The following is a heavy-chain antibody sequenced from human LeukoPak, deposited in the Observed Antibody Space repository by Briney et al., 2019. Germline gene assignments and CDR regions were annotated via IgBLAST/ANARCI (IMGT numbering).Heavy chain of an antibody. Sequence: GGSLRLSCTASGFTFGDYAMSWFRQAPGKGLEWVGSIRSKAYGGTTEYAASVKGRFTISRDDSKSIAYLQMSSLKTEDTAVYYCTRDGDSSWYQLDYWGQGTLVTVSS. D-gene: IGHD6-13*01. J-gene: IGHJ4*02. CDR2: IRSKAYGGTT. CDR3: TRDGDSSWYQLDY. V-gene: IGHV3-49*03. CDR1: GFTFGDYA.